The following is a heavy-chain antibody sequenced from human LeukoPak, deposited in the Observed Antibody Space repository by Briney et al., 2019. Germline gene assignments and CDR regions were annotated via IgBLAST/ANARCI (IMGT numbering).Heavy chain of an antibody. V-gene: IGHV4-59*08. CDR1: GGSISNY. J-gene: IGHJ4*02. D-gene: IGHD6-13*01. CDR3: ARVAAGTAPIDY. CDR2: VYYNGVT. Sequence: SETLSLTCTVSGGSISNYWSWIRQPPGKGLEWIGYVYYNGVTHFNPSLQSRISISVDMSKNQFSLKLSSVTAADTAVYYCARVAAGTAPIDYWGQGTLVTVSS.